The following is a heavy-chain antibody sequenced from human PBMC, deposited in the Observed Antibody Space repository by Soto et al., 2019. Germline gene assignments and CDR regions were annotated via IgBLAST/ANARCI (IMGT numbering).Heavy chain of an antibody. CDR2: IHYSGST. D-gene: IGHD2-8*01. V-gene: IGHV4-31*03. Sequence: QVQLQESGPGLVKPSQTLSLTGTVSGGSISSGCYYWSWIRQHPGKGLEWIGYIHYSGSTYYNPSLKSRVTIPVDTSKNQFSLKLSSVTAADTAVYYCARCTTYAFYDSWGQGTLVTVSS. J-gene: IGHJ5*01. CDR1: GGSISSGCYY. CDR3: ARCTTYAFYDS.